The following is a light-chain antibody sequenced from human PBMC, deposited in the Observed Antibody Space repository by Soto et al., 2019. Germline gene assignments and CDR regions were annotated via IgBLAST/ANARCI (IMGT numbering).Light chain of an antibody. V-gene: IGKV1-39*01. CDR1: QSISTY. CDR2: VAS. CDR3: QQSYTTPWT. Sequence: DIQMTQSPSSMSASVGDRVTITCRASQSISTYLNWYQQRPGKAPKVLIYVASSLQSGVPSRFSGSGSGTDFTLTISSLHPEDFTTYYCQQSYTTPWTFGQGTKVDIK. J-gene: IGKJ1*01.